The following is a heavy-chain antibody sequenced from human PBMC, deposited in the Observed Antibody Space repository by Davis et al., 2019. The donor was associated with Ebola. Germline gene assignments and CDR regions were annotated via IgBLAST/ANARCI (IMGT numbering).Heavy chain of an antibody. V-gene: IGHV1-18*04. CDR3: GRDVLVGATSA. D-gene: IGHD1-26*01. Sequence: ASVKVSCKASGYTFTGYYIHWVRQAPGQGLEWMGWISGYNGNTNYAQKLQGRVSMTTDTSTSTAYMELRSLRSDDTAVYYCGRDVLVGATSAWGQGTLVTVSS. CDR2: ISGYNGNT. CDR1: GYTFTGYY. J-gene: IGHJ5*02.